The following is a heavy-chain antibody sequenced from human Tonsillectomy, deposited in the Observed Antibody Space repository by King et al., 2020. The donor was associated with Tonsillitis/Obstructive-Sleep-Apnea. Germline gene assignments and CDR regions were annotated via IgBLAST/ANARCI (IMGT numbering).Heavy chain of an antibody. CDR3: ARDCSGVSCSVIYYYYGMDV. D-gene: IGHD2-15*01. CDR1: GFTFSSYE. Sequence: VQLVESGGGLVQPGGSLRLSCAASGFTFSSYEMNWVRQAPGKGLEWVSYISSSGSTIYYADSVKGRFTISRDNAKNSLYLQMNSLRAEDTAVYYCARDCSGVSCSVIYYYYGMDVWGQGTTVTVSS. CDR2: ISSSGSTI. J-gene: IGHJ6*02. V-gene: IGHV3-48*03.